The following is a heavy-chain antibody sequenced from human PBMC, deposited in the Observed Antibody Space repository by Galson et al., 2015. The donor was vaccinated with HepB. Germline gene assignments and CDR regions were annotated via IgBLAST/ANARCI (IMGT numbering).Heavy chain of an antibody. J-gene: IGHJ3*02. CDR3: VKDAGDSDAFDI. CDR1: GFTSSSYA. D-gene: IGHD4-17*01. V-gene: IGHV3-64D*06. Sequence: STRLSCAASGFTSSSYAMLWVRQAPGKGLEYVSAISSNGGSTYYADSVKGRFTISRDNSKNTLYLQMSSLRAEDTAVYYCVKDAGDSDAFDIWGQGTMVTVSS. CDR2: ISSNGGST.